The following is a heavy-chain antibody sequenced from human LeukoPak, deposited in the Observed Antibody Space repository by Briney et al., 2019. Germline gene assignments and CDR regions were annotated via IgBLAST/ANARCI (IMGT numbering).Heavy chain of an antibody. CDR2: ISDTGNT. D-gene: IGHD1-26*01. J-gene: IGHJ4*02. CDR1: GASITSSRY. CDR3: ARRQSGSYSDY. V-gene: IGHV4-39*01. Sequence: SETLSLTCTVSGASITSSRYWGWIRQSPGKGLEWIGTISDTGNTYYNPSLKSRVTISLDASRNQFSLRVSSVTVADTAVYYCARRQSGSYSDYWGQGALVTISS.